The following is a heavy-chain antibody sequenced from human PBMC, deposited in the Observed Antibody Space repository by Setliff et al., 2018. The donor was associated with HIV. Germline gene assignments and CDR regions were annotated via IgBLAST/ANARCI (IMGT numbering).Heavy chain of an antibody. CDR2: ISGSGGST. D-gene: IGHD6-13*01. CDR1: GFTFSSYA. V-gene: IGHV3-23*01. J-gene: IGHJ4*02. CDR3: AKDLVAGSSSWYYFDY. Sequence: GSLRLSCAASGFTFSSYAMSWVRQAPGKGLEWVSAISGSGGSTYYADSVKGRFTISRDNSKNTLYLQMNSLRAEDTAVYYCAKDLVAGSSSWYYFDYWGQGTLVTVSS.